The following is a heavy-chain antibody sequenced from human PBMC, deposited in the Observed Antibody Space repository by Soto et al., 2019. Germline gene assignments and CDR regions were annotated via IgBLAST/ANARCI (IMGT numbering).Heavy chain of an antibody. D-gene: IGHD5-18*01. Sequence: QVQLQESGPGMVKPSETLSLTCTVSGGSISSYYWSWIRQPPGKGLEWIGYIYYSGSTNYNPSLKSRVTISVDTSKNQFALKLSSATAADTAVYYCARGEGGYRYGRGNYYYYGMDVWGQGTTVTVSS. CDR2: IYYSGST. CDR1: GGSISSYY. J-gene: IGHJ6*02. CDR3: ARGEGGYRYGRGNYYYYGMDV. V-gene: IGHV4-59*01.